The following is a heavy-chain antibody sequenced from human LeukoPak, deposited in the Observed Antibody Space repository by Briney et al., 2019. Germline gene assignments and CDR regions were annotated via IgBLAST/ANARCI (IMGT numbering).Heavy chain of an antibody. CDR3: TYYYDRSGYYGFDY. CDR2: ISGSGGST. CDR1: GFTFSSYA. Sequence: GGSLGLSCAASGFTFSSYAMSWVRQAPGKGLEWVSAISGSGGSTYYADSMKGRFTISRDNSKNTLYLQMNSLRAEDTAVYYCTYYYDRSGYYGFDYWGQGTLVTVSS. V-gene: IGHV3-23*01. D-gene: IGHD3-22*01. J-gene: IGHJ4*02.